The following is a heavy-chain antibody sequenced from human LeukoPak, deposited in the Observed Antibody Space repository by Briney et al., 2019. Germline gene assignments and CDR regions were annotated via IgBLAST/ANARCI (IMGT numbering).Heavy chain of an antibody. D-gene: IGHD3-10*01. V-gene: IGHV4-30-2*01. CDR2: IYHRGST. CDR1: GGSISSGGYS. J-gene: IGHJ5*02. Sequence: SQTLSLTCAVSGGSISSGGYSWSWIRQPPGKGLEWIGYIYHRGSTYYNPSLKSRVTISVDRSNNQFSLKLSSVTAADTAVYYCARTNYYGSGTWFDPWGQGTLVTVSS. CDR3: ARTNYYGSGTWFDP.